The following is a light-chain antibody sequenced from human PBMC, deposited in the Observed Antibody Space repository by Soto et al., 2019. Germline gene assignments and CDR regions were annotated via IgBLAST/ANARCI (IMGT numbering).Light chain of an antibody. V-gene: IGKV1-5*03. CDR3: QQYQTYWS. Sequence: DIQMTQSPSTLSASVGDRVTITCRASQSVSNWLAWYQQKPGKAPKVLIYRASTLETGVPSRFSGSGSGTEFTLTISSLQPDDFPIYYCQQYQTYWSFGQGTNVEIK. J-gene: IGKJ1*01. CDR2: RAS. CDR1: QSVSNW.